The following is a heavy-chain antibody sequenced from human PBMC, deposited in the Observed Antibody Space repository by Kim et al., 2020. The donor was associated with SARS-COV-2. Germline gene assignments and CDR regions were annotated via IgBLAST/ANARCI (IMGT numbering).Heavy chain of an antibody. V-gene: IGHV3-48*03. CDR3: AGGRGLLLRRLDY. CDR2: ISSSGSTI. J-gene: IGHJ4*02. CDR1: GFTFSSYE. D-gene: IGHD3-22*01. Sequence: GGSLRLSCAASGFTFSSYEMNWVRQAPGKGLEWVSYISSSGSTIYYADSVKGRFTISRDNAKNTLYLQMNSLRAEDTAVYYCAGGRGLLLRRLDYWGQGTLVTVSS.